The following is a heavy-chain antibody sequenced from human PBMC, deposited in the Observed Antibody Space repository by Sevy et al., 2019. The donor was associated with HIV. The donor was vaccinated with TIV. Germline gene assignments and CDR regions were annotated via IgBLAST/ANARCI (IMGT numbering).Heavy chain of an antibody. J-gene: IGHJ3*02. D-gene: IGHD3-22*01. CDR2: IKQDGSEK. Sequence: GGSLRLSCAASGFSFTRYWMSWVRQTPEKGLEWVANIKQDGSEKNYVDSVKGRFIISRDNAKNSLYLQMNSLRVEDTAVYYCASEGYSRPIYAFDTWGQGTMVTVSS. V-gene: IGHV3-7*01. CDR1: GFSFTRYW. CDR3: ASEGYSRPIYAFDT.